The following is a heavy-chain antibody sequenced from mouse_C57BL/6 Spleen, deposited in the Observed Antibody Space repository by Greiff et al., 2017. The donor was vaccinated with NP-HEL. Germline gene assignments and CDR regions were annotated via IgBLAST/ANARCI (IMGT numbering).Heavy chain of an antibody. V-gene: IGHV1-22*01. Sequence: EVQRVESGPELVKPGASVKMSCKASGYTFTDYNMHWVKQSHGKSLEWIGYINPNNGGTSYNQKFKGKATLTVNKSSSTAYMELRSLTSEDSAVYYCALYYYGSSYDWFAYWGQGTLVTVSA. D-gene: IGHD1-1*01. CDR2: INPNNGGT. J-gene: IGHJ3*01. CDR1: GYTFTDYN. CDR3: ALYYYGSSYDWFAY.